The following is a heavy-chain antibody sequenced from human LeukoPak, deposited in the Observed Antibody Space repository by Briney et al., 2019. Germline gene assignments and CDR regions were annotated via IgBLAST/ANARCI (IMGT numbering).Heavy chain of an antibody. CDR3: ARVSGTQGGGYYYYYYMDV. CDR2: IIPIFGTA. Sequence: GASVKVSCKASGGTFSSYAISWVRQAPGQGLEWMGGIIPIFGTANYAQKFQGRVTITADESTSTAYMELSSLRSEDTAVYYCARVSGTQGGGYYYYYYMDVWGKGTTVTVSS. J-gene: IGHJ6*03. D-gene: IGHD1-26*01. CDR1: GGTFSSYA. V-gene: IGHV1-69*13.